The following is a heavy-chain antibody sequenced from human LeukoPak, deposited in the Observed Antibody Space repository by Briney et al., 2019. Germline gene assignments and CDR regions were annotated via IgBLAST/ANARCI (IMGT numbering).Heavy chain of an antibody. Sequence: PGGSLRLSCAGSGFTFNNYAMSWVRQAPGKGLEWVAAVGASGGSTHHADSVKGRFTISRDNSKNTLYLQMNSLRAEDTAVYYCAKLYGSGTYYNLFDYWGQGTLVTVSS. J-gene: IGHJ4*02. V-gene: IGHV3-23*01. CDR3: AKLYGSGTYYNLFDY. CDR1: GFTFNNYA. D-gene: IGHD3-10*01. CDR2: VGASGGST.